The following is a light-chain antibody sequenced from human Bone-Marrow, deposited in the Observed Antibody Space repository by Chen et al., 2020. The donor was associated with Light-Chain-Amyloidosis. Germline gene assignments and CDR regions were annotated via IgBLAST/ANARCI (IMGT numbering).Light chain of an antibody. V-gene: IGKV1-5*03. CDR2: KVS. Sequence: DIQMTQSPSTLSASVGDRVTITCRASESVSSWLAWYQQQPGKAPKLLIYKVSNLESGVPSRFSGNGSGTEFALTITSLQPEDFATYYCQQYDTSCTFGQGTRLEIK. CDR3: QQYDTSCT. CDR1: ESVSSW. J-gene: IGKJ2*02.